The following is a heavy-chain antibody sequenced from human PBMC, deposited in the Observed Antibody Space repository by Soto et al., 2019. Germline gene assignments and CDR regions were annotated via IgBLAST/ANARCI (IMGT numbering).Heavy chain of an antibody. CDR1: GGSISSYY. D-gene: IGHD3-22*01. Sequence: SETLSVTCTVSGGSISSYYWSWIRQPPGKGLEWIGYIYYSGSTNYNPSLKSRVTISVDTSKNQFSLKLRSVTAADTAVYYCARVKYDSSGYNLGYYGMDVWGQGTTVTVSS. V-gene: IGHV4-59*01. J-gene: IGHJ6*02. CDR3: ARVKYDSSGYNLGYYGMDV. CDR2: IYYSGST.